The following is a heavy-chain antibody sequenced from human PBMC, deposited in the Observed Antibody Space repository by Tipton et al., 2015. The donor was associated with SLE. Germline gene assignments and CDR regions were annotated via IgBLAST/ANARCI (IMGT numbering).Heavy chain of an antibody. CDR1: GFTFSSYD. Sequence: SLRLSCAASGFTFSSYDMHWVRQATGKGLEWVSAIGTAGDPYYPGSVKGRFTISRDNAKNSLFLQMNSLRAEDTAVYYCARANNYDFWSGLDYWGQGTLVTVSS. V-gene: IGHV3-13*05. CDR3: ARANNYDFWSGLDY. CDR2: IGTAGDP. D-gene: IGHD3-3*01. J-gene: IGHJ4*02.